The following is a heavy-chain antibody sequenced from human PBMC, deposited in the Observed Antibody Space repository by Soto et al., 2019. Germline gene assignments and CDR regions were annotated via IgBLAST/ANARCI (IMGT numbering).Heavy chain of an antibody. J-gene: IGHJ6*02. CDR1: GGTFSSYA. V-gene: IGHV1-69*01. CDR3: ARLGWELRSYYYGMDV. Sequence: QVQLVQSGAEVKKPGSSVKVSCKASGGTFSSYAISWVRQAPGQGLEWMGGIIPIFGTANYAQKFQGRVTITADESTSTAYMELSGLRSEDTAVYYCARLGWELRSYYYGMDVWGQGTTVTVSS. D-gene: IGHD1-26*01. CDR2: IIPIFGTA.